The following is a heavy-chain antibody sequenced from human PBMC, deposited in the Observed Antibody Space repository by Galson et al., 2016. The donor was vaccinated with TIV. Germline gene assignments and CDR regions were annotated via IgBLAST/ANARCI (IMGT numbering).Heavy chain of an antibody. Sequence: SVKVSCKASGYSFSDYYVHWVRQAPGQGLEWMGWTNPNTGGTIYAQNFQGRVTLTRDTTITTVYMDVRALRPDDTAVYYCTRGYGSDPDYWGQGTLVTVSS. V-gene: IGHV1-2*02. CDR3: TRGYGSDPDY. CDR2: TNPNTGGT. J-gene: IGHJ4*02. CDR1: GYSFSDYY. D-gene: IGHD3-10*01.